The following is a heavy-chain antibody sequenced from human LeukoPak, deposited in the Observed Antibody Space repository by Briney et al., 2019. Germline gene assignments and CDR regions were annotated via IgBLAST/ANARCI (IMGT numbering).Heavy chain of an antibody. D-gene: IGHD3-10*01. CDR2: INVGNGNT. J-gene: IGHJ4*02. CDR3: ARAWPNRYGSGSYYDH. V-gene: IGHV1-3*01. CDR1: GYTFTGYA. Sequence: ASVKVSCKASGYTFTGYAMHWVRQAPGQGLEWMGWINVGNGNTKYSPKFQGRVTITRDTSASTAYMELSSLRSEDTAVYHCARAWPNRYGSGSYYDHWGQGALVTVSS.